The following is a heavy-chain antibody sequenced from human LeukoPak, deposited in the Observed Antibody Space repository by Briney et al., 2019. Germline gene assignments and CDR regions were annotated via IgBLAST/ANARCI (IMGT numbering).Heavy chain of an antibody. D-gene: IGHD2-21*02. Sequence: PGGSLRLSSAASGFTFSTYWMHWVRQAPGEELVWVSRINSDGTTTTYADSVKGRFTISRDNAKNTLYLQMNSLRGEDTAVYYCARAPFCGGDCYSRYFDLWGRGTLVTVSS. V-gene: IGHV3-74*01. CDR2: INSDGTTT. CDR3: ARAPFCGGDCYSRYFDL. J-gene: IGHJ2*01. CDR1: GFTFSTYW.